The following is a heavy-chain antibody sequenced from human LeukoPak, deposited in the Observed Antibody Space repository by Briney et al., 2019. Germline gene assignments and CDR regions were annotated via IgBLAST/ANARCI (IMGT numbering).Heavy chain of an antibody. CDR2: INTDGSST. V-gene: IGHV3-74*01. Sequence: GGSLRLSCTASAFTFSSYWMHWVRQAPGKGLAWVSRINTDGSSTTYADSVKGRFTIFRDNARNTLYLQMNSLRAEDTAVYYCAKDDPHKSFDYWGQGTLVTVSS. CDR1: AFTFSSYW. CDR3: AKDDPHKSFDY. J-gene: IGHJ4*02.